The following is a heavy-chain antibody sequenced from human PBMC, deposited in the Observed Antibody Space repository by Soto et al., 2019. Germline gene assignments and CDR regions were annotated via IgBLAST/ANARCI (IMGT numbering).Heavy chain of an antibody. Sequence: PSGTMYLTSTVSGDTISSSYWSWTRQPPGKGLEWIGYIYYSGSTNYNPSLKSRVTISVDTSKNQFSLKLSSVTAADTAVYYCERDVCSGGSCRSDIWGQGTMVTVSS. V-gene: IGHV4-59*01. CDR1: GDTISSSY. D-gene: IGHD2-15*01. J-gene: IGHJ3*02. CDR2: IYYSGST. CDR3: ERDVCSGGSCRSDI.